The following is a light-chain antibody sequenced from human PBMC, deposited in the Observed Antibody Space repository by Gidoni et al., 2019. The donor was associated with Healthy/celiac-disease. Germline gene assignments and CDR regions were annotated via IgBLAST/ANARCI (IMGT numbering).Light chain of an antibody. CDR3: SSYTSSSTRDVV. J-gene: IGLJ2*01. CDR2: EVS. V-gene: IGLV2-14*01. Sequence: QSALTQPASVSGSPGQSITISCTGISSDVGGYNYVSWYQQHPGKAPKLMIYEVSNRPSGVSNRFSGSKSGNTASLTISGLQAEDEADYYCSSYTSSSTRDVVFGGGTKLTVL. CDR1: SSDVGGYNY.